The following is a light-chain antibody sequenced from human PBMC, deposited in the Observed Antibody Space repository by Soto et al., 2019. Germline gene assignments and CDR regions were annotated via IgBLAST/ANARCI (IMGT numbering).Light chain of an antibody. CDR3: SSYTSSNTYV. CDR1: SSDVGSYNR. V-gene: IGLV2-18*02. CDR2: DVS. Sequence: QSVLTQPPSVSGSPGQSVTISCTGTSSDVGSYNRVSWYQQPPGTAPKLMIYDVSNRPSGVPDRFSGSKSGNTASLTISGHQAEDEADYYCSSYTSSNTYVFGPGTKLTVL. J-gene: IGLJ1*01.